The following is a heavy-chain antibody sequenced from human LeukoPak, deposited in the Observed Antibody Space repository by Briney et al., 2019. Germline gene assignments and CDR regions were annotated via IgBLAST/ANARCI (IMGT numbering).Heavy chain of an antibody. V-gene: IGHV1-18*01. CDR2: ISAYNGNT. Sequence: EASVKVSCKASGYTFTSYGISWVRQAPGQGLEWMGWISAYNGNTNYAQKLQGRVTMTTDTSTSTAYMELRSLRSDDTAVCYCARDVVVVPAAIAGVTTNFDYWGQGTLVTVSS. CDR1: GYTFTSYG. CDR3: ARDVVVVPAAIAGVTTNFDY. D-gene: IGHD2-2*01. J-gene: IGHJ4*02.